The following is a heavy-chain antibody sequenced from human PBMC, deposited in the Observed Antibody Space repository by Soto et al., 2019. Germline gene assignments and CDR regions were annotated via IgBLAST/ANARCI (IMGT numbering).Heavy chain of an antibody. CDR1: GGSFTGYY. Sequence: QVQLQQWGAGLLKPSEPLSLTCAVYGGSFTGYYWSWIRQPPGKGLEWIGEINHSGSTNYNPSLKSRVTISVDTSKNQFSLKLSSVTAADTAVYYCARGWGAVADYWGQGTLVTVSS. D-gene: IGHD6-19*01. J-gene: IGHJ4*02. CDR2: INHSGST. CDR3: ARGWGAVADY. V-gene: IGHV4-34*01.